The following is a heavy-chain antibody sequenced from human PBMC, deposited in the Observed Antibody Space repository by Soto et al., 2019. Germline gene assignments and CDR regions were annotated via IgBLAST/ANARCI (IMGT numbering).Heavy chain of an antibody. CDR1: GGSISSSSYY. D-gene: IGHD4-17*01. Sequence: QLQLQESGPGLVKPSETLSLTCTVSGGSISSSSYYWGWIRQPPGKGLEWIGSIYYSGSTYYNPSLKSRVTISVDTSKNQFSLKLSSVTAADTAVYYCARHDYGGHPSLYYYYGMDVWGQGTTVTVSS. J-gene: IGHJ6*02. CDR2: IYYSGST. V-gene: IGHV4-39*01. CDR3: ARHDYGGHPSLYYYYGMDV.